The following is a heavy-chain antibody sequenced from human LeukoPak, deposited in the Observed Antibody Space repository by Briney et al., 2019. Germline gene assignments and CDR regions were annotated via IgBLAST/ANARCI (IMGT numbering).Heavy chain of an antibody. J-gene: IGHJ3*02. Sequence: GASVKVSCKASGYTFTGYYMHWVRQAPGQGLEWMGWINPNSGGTNYAQKFQSRVTMTRDTSISTAYMELSRLRSDDTAVYYCARAPSSTSCPNIWGQGTMVTVSS. V-gene: IGHV1-2*02. CDR2: INPNSGGT. CDR1: GYTFTGYY. CDR3: ARAPSSTSCPNI. D-gene: IGHD2-2*01.